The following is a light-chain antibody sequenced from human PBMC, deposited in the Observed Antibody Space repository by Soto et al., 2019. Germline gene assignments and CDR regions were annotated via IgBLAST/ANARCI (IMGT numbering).Light chain of an antibody. J-gene: IGLJ6*01. CDR3: CSYGSPNPDV. V-gene: IGLV2-23*01. Sequence: QSALTQPASGSGSPGQSITISCSGTGSEVVNYNLVSWYQQYPGKAPKPMIYEGSKRPSGVSNRFSGSKSGNTASLTISWLRDEDEADYYCCSYGSPNPDVFGTGTQLTVL. CDR2: EGS. CDR1: GSEVVNYNL.